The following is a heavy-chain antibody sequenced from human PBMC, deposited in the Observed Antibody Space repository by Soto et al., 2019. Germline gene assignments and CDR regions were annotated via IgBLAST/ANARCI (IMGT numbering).Heavy chain of an antibody. CDR2: ISSSGSTI. V-gene: IGHV3-11*01. CDR1: GFTFSDYY. J-gene: IGHJ4*02. CDR3: AKPGWFGELLHYYFDY. D-gene: IGHD3-10*01. Sequence: GGSLRLSCAASGFTFSDYYMSWIRQAPGKGLEWVSYISSSGSTIYYADSVKGRFTISRDNAKNSLYLQMNSLRAEDTAVYYCAKPGWFGELLHYYFDYWGQGTLVTVSS.